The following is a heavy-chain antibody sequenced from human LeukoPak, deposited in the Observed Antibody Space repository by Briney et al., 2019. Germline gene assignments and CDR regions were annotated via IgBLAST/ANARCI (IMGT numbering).Heavy chain of an antibody. Sequence: ASVKVSCKASGYTFTGYYMHWVQQAPGQGLEWMGWINPNSGGTNYAQKFQGRVTMTRDTSISTAYMELSRLRSDDTAVYYCARGRGYYDSSGPNNYWGQGTLVTVSS. CDR1: GYTFTGYY. CDR3: ARGRGYYDSSGPNNY. D-gene: IGHD3-22*01. J-gene: IGHJ4*02. V-gene: IGHV1-2*02. CDR2: INPNSGGT.